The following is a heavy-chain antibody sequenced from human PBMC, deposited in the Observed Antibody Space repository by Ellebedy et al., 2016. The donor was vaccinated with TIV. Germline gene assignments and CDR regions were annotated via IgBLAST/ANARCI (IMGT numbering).Heavy chain of an antibody. D-gene: IGHD1-26*01. Sequence: GGSLRLXXAASGFTFSNAWMSWVRQDPGKGLEWVGRIKSKTDGGTTDYAAPVKGRFTISRDDSKNTLYLQMNSLKTEDTAVYCCTVQSGSYFYWGQGTLVTVSS. CDR2: IKSKTDGGTT. CDR3: TVQSGSYFY. J-gene: IGHJ4*02. CDR1: GFTFSNAW. V-gene: IGHV3-15*01.